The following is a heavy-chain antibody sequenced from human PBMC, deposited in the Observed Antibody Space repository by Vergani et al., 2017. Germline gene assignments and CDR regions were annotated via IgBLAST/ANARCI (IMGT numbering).Heavy chain of an antibody. CDR1: GFTFSSYS. V-gene: IGHV3-21*04. CDR2: ISSSSSYI. D-gene: IGHD3-22*01. Sequence: EVQLVESGGGLVKPGGSLRLSCAASGFTFSSYSMNWVRQAPGKGLEWVSSISSSSSYIYYADSVKGRFTISRDNAKNSLYLQMNSLRAEDTAVYYCAKDPVYYYDSSGYYGYWGQGTLVTVSS. CDR3: AKDPVYYYDSSGYYGY. J-gene: IGHJ4*02.